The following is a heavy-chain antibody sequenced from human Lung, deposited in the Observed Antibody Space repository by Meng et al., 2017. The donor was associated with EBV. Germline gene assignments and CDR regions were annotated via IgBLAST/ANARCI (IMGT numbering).Heavy chain of an antibody. V-gene: IGHV6-1*02. Sequence: VKRHLSSPGLVKPSQTHALTCVIPADRVSSSSAPLTWIWQSPSRGLEWLGRTYYRSKWYNDYAVFVKSRITINPDTSKNQFSLQLNSVTPEDTAVYYCARGATSVFDLWGRGTLVTVSS. CDR2: TYYRSKWYN. J-gene: IGHJ2*01. CDR3: ARGATSVFDL. CDR1: ADRVSSSSAP.